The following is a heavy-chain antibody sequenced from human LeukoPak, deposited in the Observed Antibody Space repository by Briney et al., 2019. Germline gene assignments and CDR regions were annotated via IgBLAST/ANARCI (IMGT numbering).Heavy chain of an antibody. CDR2: IYYTGNT. J-gene: IGHJ5*02. CDR1: GGSINTRSFF. CDR3: VRQGDGYCTTTNCLFSFDT. Sequence: SESLSLTCSVSGGSINTRSFFWGWIRQSPGKGLEWIASIYYTGNTYYNPSLRGRVTISEDTSKNQFSLKLNSVTGADAAVYYCVRQGDGYCTTTNCLFSFDTWGQGTLVTVSS. D-gene: IGHD2-2*03. V-gene: IGHV4-39*01.